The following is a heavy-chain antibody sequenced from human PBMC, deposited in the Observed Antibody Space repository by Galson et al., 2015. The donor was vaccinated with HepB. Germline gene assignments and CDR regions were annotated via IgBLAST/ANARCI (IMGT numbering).Heavy chain of an antibody. J-gene: IGHJ4*02. V-gene: IGHV3-64D*06. CDR1: GFTFSSCA. D-gene: IGHD3-10*01. Sequence: SLRLSCAASGFTFSSCAMHWVRQAPGKGLEYVSGISSNGGSTYHADSVKGRFTISRDNSKNALYLQMSSLRAEDTSVYYCVKSKGKGYYGSGSGFDYWGQGTLVTVSS. CDR3: VKSKGKGYYGSGSGFDY. CDR2: ISSNGGST.